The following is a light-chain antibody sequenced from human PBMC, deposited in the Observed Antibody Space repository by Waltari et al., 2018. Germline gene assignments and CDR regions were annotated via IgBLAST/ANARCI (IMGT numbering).Light chain of an antibody. CDR1: NIGSKS. J-gene: IGLJ1*01. V-gene: IGLV3-21*04. CDR3: QVWDSSSDHYV. CDR2: YDS. Sequence: SYVLTQPPSVSVAPGKTARITCGGNNIGSKSVHWYQQKPGQAPVLVIYYDSDWPSGIPERVSGSNSGNTATLTISRVEAGDEADYYCQVWDSSSDHYVFGTGTKVTVL.